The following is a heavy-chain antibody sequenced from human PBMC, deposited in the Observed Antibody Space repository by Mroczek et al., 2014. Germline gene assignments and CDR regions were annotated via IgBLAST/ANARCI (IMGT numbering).Heavy chain of an antibody. V-gene: IGHV4-61*02. Sequence: QVQLQQSGPGLVKPSQTLSLTCTVSGGSISSGSYYWSWIRQPAGKGLEWIGRIYTSGSTNYNPSLKSRVTISVDTSKNQFSLKLSSVTAADTAVYYCAREDSSGWYPLLDYWGQGTLVTVSS. CDR3: AREDSSGWYPLLDY. J-gene: IGHJ4*02. CDR1: GGSISSGSYY. CDR2: IYTSGST. D-gene: IGHD6-19*01.